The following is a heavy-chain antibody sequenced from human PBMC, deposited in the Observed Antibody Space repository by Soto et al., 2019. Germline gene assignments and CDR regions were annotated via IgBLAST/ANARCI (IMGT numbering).Heavy chain of an antibody. CDR1: GFTFSSYS. D-gene: IGHD2-2*01. Sequence: GGSLRLSCAASGFTFSSYSMNWVRQAPGKGLEWVSSISSSSSSTYYADSVKGRFTISRDNAKNTLYLQMNSLRAEDTAVYYCAKGVAGYCSSTSCPYPNFDYWGQGTLVTVSS. CDR2: ISSSSSST. J-gene: IGHJ4*02. CDR3: AKGVAGYCSSTSCPYPNFDY. V-gene: IGHV3-21*04.